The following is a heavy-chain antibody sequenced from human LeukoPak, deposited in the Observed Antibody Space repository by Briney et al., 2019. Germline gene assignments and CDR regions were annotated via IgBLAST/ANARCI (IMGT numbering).Heavy chain of an antibody. Sequence: ASVKVSCKASGYTFTSYCMHWVRQAPGQGLEWMGLINPSGGSTSYAQKFQGRVTMTRDTSTSTVYMELSSLKSEDTAVYYCAREDYVVRSWFDPWGQGTLVTVSS. D-gene: IGHD3-22*01. J-gene: IGHJ5*02. CDR1: GYTFTSYC. CDR3: AREDYVVRSWFDP. CDR2: INPSGGST. V-gene: IGHV1-46*01.